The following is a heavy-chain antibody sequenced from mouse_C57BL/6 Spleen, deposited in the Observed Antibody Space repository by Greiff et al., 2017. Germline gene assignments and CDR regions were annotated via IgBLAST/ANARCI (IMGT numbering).Heavy chain of an antibody. CDR3: ARHYGSCYGWYFDV. CDR2: LDPNSGGT. V-gene: IGHV1-72*01. CDR1: GYTFTSYW. Sequence: QVQLQQPGAELVKPGASVKLSCKASGYTFTSYWMHWVKQRPGRGLEWIGRLDPNSGGTKYNEKFKSKATLTADKHSSTAYMQLSSLTSEDSAVYDCARHYGSCYGWYFDVWGTGTTGTVSS. J-gene: IGHJ1*03. D-gene: IGHD1-1*01.